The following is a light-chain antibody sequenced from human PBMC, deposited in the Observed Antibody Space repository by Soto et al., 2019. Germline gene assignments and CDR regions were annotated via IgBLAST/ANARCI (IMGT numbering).Light chain of an antibody. Sequence: QSALTQPHSVSGSPGQSVTFSCTGTSRDVGNYNYVSWYQQHPGKAPKVVIYDVNKRPSGVPDRFSGSKSGNTASLTISGLQADDEADYFCCSFAGRYTLGFGGGTKLTVL. V-gene: IGLV2-11*01. CDR2: DVN. CDR3: CSFAGRYTLG. J-gene: IGLJ3*02. CDR1: SRDVGNYNY.